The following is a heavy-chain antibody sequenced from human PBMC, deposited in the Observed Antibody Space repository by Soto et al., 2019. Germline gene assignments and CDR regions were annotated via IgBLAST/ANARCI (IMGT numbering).Heavy chain of an antibody. V-gene: IGHV3-33*01. D-gene: IGHD2-15*01. CDR2: IWGDESKK. Sequence: QVQLVESGGGVVQPGGSLRLSCAASGSALRTHGMHWVRQAPGKGLEWVAVIWGDESKKYYADSVKGRFTISKDNSKNTLFLQMNTLRAEDTAVYYCARGAVAAGDFDYWGQGTLVTVSS. CDR1: GSALRTHG. J-gene: IGHJ4*02. CDR3: ARGAVAAGDFDY.